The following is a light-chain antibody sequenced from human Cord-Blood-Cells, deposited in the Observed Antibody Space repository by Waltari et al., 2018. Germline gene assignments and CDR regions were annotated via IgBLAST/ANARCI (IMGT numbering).Light chain of an antibody. Sequence: QSVLTQPHSAVATPGPRATLACSATSSHPGSDTANWYQQLPGTAPKLLIYSNKQRPSGVPDRFSGSKSGTSASLAISGLQSEDEADYYCAAWDDSLNGWVFGGGTKLTVL. CDR1: SSHPGSDT. CDR3: AAWDDSLNGWV. J-gene: IGLJ3*02. CDR2: SNK. V-gene: IGLV1-44*01.